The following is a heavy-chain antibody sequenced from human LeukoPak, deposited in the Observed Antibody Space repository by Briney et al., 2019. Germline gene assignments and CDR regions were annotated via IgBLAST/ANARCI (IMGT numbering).Heavy chain of an antibody. Sequence: AGGSLRLSCEASGFTFSNYWMHWVRQAPGKGLEWVSLISWDGGSTYYADSVKGRFTISRDNSKNSLYLQMNSLRAEDTAVYYCARDYYYDSSGYSPFDYWGQGTLVTVSS. CDR2: ISWDGGST. CDR3: ARDYYYDSSGYSPFDY. J-gene: IGHJ4*02. V-gene: IGHV3-43*01. D-gene: IGHD3-22*01. CDR1: GFTFSNYW.